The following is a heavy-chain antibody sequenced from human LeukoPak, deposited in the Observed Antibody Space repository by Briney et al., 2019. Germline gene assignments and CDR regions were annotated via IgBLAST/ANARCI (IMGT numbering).Heavy chain of an antibody. CDR2: IYYSGST. J-gene: IGHJ4*02. CDR1: GGSISSYY. CDR3: ARASGSGWPPPGFDY. V-gene: IGHV4-59*01. D-gene: IGHD6-19*01. Sequence: SETLSLTCTVSGGSISSYYWSWIRQSPGRGLEWIGYIYYSGSTNYNPSLKSRVTISVDTSKNQFSLKVSSVTAADTAVYYCARASGSGWPPPGFDYWGQGTLVTVSS.